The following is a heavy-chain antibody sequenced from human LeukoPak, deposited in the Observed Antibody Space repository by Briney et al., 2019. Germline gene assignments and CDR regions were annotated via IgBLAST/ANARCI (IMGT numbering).Heavy chain of an antibody. CDR2: ITSSGSAV. CDR1: GFIFSDHY. D-gene: IGHD2-2*03. J-gene: IGHJ6*02. V-gene: IGHV3-11*01. CDR3: ARGGYSQYGLDV. Sequence: GGSLRLSCAASGFIFSDHYMTWVRQAQGKGLEWVSYITSSGSAVYYADSVKGRFTLSRDNAKKSLYLQMNSLRAEDTAVYYCARGGYSQYGLDVWGQGTTVTVS.